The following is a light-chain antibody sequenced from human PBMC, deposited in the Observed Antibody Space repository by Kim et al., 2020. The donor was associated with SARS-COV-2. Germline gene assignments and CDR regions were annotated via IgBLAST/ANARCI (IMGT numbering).Light chain of an antibody. J-gene: IGLJ3*02. CDR3: QAWDSSTGV. CDR2: EDS. V-gene: IGLV3-1*01. Sequence: SVSPGQTASITCSGDKLGDKYVCWYQQKPGRSPVRVIYEDSRRPSGIPERFLGSNSGNTATLTISGTQAMDEADYYCQAWDSSTGVFGGGTQLTVL. CDR1: KLGDKY.